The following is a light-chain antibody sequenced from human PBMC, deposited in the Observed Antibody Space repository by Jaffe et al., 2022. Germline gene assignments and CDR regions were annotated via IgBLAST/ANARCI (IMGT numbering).Light chain of an antibody. Sequence: QSALTQPASVSGSPGQSITISCTGTSSDVGHYNYVSWYQQHPGKAPKLMIYDVTNRPSGISTRFSGSKSGNTASLTISGLQAEDEADYYCSSYTSSSTVVFGGGTKLTVL. J-gene: IGLJ3*02. CDR2: DVT. CDR1: SSDVGHYNY. CDR3: SSYTSSSTVV. V-gene: IGLV2-14*03.